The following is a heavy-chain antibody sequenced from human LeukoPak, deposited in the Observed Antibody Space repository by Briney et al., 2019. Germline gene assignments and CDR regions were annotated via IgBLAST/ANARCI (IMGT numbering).Heavy chain of an antibody. CDR2: IYTSGST. D-gene: IGHD5-18*01. CDR3: ARVGLHSTAMVKEGYYYYMDV. CDR1: GGSISSGSYY. V-gene: IGHV4-61*02. J-gene: IGHJ6*03. Sequence: SQTLSLTCTASGGSISSGSYYWSWIRQPAGKGLEWIGRIYTSGSTNYNPSLKSRVTISVDTSKNQFSLKLSSVTAADTAVYYCARVGLHSTAMVKEGYYYYMDVWGKGTTVTVPS.